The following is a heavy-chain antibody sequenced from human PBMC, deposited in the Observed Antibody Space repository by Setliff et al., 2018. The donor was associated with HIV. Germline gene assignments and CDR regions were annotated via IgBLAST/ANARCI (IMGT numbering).Heavy chain of an antibody. D-gene: IGHD1-26*01. Sequence: ASVKVSCKASGYTFTGYYIHWVRQAPGQGLEWMGWINPHSGGTNYAQKFQGRVTMTRDTSIGTAYMELSWLRSDDTAVYYCAREGSLTSDLAWGYWGQGTLVTVSS. V-gene: IGHV1-2*02. J-gene: IGHJ4*02. CDR2: INPHSGGT. CDR3: AREGSLTSDLAWGY. CDR1: GYTFTGYY.